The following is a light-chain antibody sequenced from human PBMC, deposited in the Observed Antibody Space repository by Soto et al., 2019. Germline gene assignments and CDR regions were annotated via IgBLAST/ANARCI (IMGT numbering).Light chain of an antibody. Sequence: DIRMTQSPSSLSASVGDRITITCQASQDISNRLNWYHQKPGKAPNLLIYGASNLAAGAPSRFSGSGSGTAFTFAISGLQPDDVATYYCQQYDSLPLTFGGGTKVDIK. CDR1: QDISNR. J-gene: IGKJ4*01. CDR3: QQYDSLPLT. CDR2: GAS. V-gene: IGKV1-33*01.